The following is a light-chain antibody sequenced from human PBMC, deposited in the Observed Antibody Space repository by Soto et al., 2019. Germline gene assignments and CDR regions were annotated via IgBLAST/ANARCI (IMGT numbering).Light chain of an antibody. CDR1: QSVSSSY. V-gene: IGKV3-20*01. CDR3: QQYGSSPRT. J-gene: IGKJ1*01. CDR2: VAS. Sequence: EIVLTQSPGALSFSPGERATLSCGASQSVSSSYLAWYQQKPGQAPRLLIYVASTRATGIPDRFSGSGSGTDFTLTISRLEPEDFAVYYCQQYGSSPRTFGQGTKVEIK.